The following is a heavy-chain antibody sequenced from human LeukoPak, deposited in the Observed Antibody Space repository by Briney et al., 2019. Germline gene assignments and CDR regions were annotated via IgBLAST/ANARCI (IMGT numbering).Heavy chain of an antibody. D-gene: IGHD3-22*01. CDR3: ARVAYDSSDDY. V-gene: IGHV3-66*01. CDR2: IYSGGST. CDR1: GFTVSSNY. Sequence: GGSLRLSCAASGFTVSSNYMSWVRQAPGKGLEWVSVIYSGGSTYYADSVKGRFTISRDNSKNTLYLQMNSLRAEGTAVYYCARVAYDSSDDYWGQGTLVTVSS. J-gene: IGHJ4*02.